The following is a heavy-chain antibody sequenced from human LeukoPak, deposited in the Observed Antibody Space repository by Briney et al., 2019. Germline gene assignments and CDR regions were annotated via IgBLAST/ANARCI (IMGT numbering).Heavy chain of an antibody. CDR1: GGSFSGYY. D-gene: IGHD1-26*01. Sequence: SETLSLTCAVYGGSFSGYYWSWIRQPPGKGLEWIGYICHSGSTYYNPSLKSRVTISVDRSKNQFSLKLSSVTAADTAVYYCARAGGIVGASPDAFDIWGQGTMVTVSS. CDR2: ICHSGST. J-gene: IGHJ3*02. V-gene: IGHV4-34*01. CDR3: ARAGGIVGASPDAFDI.